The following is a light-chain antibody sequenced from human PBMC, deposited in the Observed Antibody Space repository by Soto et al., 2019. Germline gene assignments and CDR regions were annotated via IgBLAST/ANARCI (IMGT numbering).Light chain of an antibody. Sequence: IQMPQSPSTLSASLGDRFTITCLASQSISNWLAWYQQKPGKAPKLLIYLASSLESGVPSRFSGSGSGTEFTLTISNLQPDDFATYYCQQSNTYSWTFGQGTKVDI. CDR3: QQSNTYSWT. CDR2: LAS. V-gene: IGKV1-5*03. J-gene: IGKJ1*01. CDR1: QSISNW.